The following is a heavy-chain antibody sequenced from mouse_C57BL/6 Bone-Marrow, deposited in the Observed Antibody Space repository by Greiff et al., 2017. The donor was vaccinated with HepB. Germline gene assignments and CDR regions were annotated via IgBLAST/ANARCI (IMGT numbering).Heavy chain of an antibody. Sequence: VQGVESGPGLVQPSQSLSITCTVSGFSLTSYGVHWVRQPPGKGLEWLGVIWSGGSTDYNAAFISRLSISKDNSKSQVFFKMNSLQADDTAIYYCAKLGDGSSYGYYAMDYWGQGTSVTVSS. CDR1: GFSLTSYG. V-gene: IGHV2-4*01. J-gene: IGHJ4*01. CDR3: AKLGDGSSYGYYAMDY. CDR2: IWSGGST. D-gene: IGHD1-1*01.